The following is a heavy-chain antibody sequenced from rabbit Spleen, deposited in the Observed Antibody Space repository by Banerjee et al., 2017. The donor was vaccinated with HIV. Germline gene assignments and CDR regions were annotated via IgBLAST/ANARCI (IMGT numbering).Heavy chain of an antibody. V-gene: IGHV1S45*01. CDR1: GFSFSSNYW. J-gene: IGHJ6*01. CDR2: IYAGSSGNT. CDR3: ARDAGTSFSTYGMDL. Sequence: EESGGDLVKPEGSLTLTCTASGFSFSSNYWICWVRQAPGKGLEWIGCIYAGSSGNTYSATWAKGRFTISKTSSTTVTLQMTSLTAADTATYFCARDAGTSFSTYGMDLWGQGTLVTVS. D-gene: IGHD8-1*01.